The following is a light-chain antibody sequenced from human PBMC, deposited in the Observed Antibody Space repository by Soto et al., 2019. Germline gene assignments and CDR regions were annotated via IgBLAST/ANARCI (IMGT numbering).Light chain of an antibody. Sequence: EIVMTQSPATLSASPGERATLSCRASQSVSSNLAWYQQKPGQAPRLLVYGASTRATGIPARFSGSGSGTQFTLTIDSLEPEDFAVYYCQQRSDWVFSFGPGTRVDVK. J-gene: IGKJ3*01. CDR1: QSVSSN. V-gene: IGKV3-15*01. CDR2: GAS. CDR3: QQRSDWVFS.